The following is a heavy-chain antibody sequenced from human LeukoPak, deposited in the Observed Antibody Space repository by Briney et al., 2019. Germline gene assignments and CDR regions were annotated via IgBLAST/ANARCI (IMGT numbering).Heavy chain of an antibody. J-gene: IGHJ4*02. CDR1: GFTVSSNY. CDR2: ISGSGGNT. V-gene: IGHV3-23*01. CDR3: TKETGYDSSGYPSDY. D-gene: IGHD3-22*01. Sequence: GGSLRLSCAASGFTVSSNYMSWVRQAQGKGLEWLSVISGSGGNTYFADSVKGRFTIFRDNSKKTLDLQMNSLRAEDTAVYYCTKETGYDSSGYPSDYWGQGTLASVSS.